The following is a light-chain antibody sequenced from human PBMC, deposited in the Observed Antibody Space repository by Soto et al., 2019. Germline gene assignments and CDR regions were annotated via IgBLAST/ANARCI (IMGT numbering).Light chain of an antibody. CDR3: QQFSSYPLT. CDR2: DAS. J-gene: IGKJ4*01. CDR1: QTVRNNY. V-gene: IGKV3-20*01. Sequence: EFVLTQSPGTLSLSPGERATLSFRASQTVRNNYLAWYQQKPGQAPRLLIYDASSRATGVPDRFSGGGSGTDFTLTISRLEPEDFAVYYCQQFSSYPLTFGGGTKVDI.